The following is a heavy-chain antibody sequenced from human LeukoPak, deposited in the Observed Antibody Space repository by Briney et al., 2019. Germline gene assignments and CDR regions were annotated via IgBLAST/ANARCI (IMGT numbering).Heavy chain of an antibody. J-gene: IGHJ6*03. D-gene: IGHD1-14*01. CDR1: GFSFDNCA. CDR2: IVGDASKM. Sequence: GGSLSLSCAVSGFSFDNCAMTWVRQAPGKGLEWVSSIVGDASKMYYADSVKGRFTISSDGSRDMLFLHMSRLRAEDPAIYYCARQPYNYYYLDVWGKGTTVTVSS. V-gene: IGHV3-23*01. CDR3: ARQPYNYYYLDV.